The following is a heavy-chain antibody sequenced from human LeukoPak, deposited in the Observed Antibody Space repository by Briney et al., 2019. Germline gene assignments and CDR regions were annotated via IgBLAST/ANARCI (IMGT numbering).Heavy chain of an antibody. CDR1: GFTFSSYG. CDR3: AKEALSYGDPDYYGMDV. Sequence: GGSLRLSCAASGFTFSSYGMHCVRQAPGKGLEWVAVISYDGSNKYYADSVRGRFTISRDNSKNTLYLQMNSLRAEDTAVYYCAKEALSYGDPDYYGMDVWGQGTTVTVSS. D-gene: IGHD4-17*01. V-gene: IGHV3-30*18. CDR2: ISYDGSNK. J-gene: IGHJ6*02.